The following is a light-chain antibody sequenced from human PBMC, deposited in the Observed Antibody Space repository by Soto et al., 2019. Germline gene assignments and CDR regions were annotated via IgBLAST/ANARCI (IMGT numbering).Light chain of an antibody. J-gene: IGLJ1*01. CDR1: SSNIGTSS. Sequence: QSVLTQPHSASGTPGQRVTISCSGSSSNIGTSSVHWFQQLPGTAPKLLISTTNQRPSGVPERFSGSKSGTSASLAISGLQSEDEADYYCAALDDSLNGHVFGTGTKVTVL. CDR3: AALDDSLNGHV. CDR2: TTN. V-gene: IGLV1-44*01.